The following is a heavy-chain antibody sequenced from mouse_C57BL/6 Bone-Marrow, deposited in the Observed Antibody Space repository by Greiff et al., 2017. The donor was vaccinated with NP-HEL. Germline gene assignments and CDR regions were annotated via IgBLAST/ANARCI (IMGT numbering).Heavy chain of an antibody. CDR3: ARGRNWAWFAY. CDR2: ISSGSSTI. Sequence: EVKLMESGGGLVKPGGSLKLSCAASGFTFSDYGMHWVRQAPEKGLEWVAYISSGSSTIYYADTVKGRFTISRDNAKNTLFLQMTSLRSEDTAMYYCARGRNWAWFAYWGQGTLVTGSA. D-gene: IGHD4-1*01. V-gene: IGHV5-17*01. CDR1: GFTFSDYG. J-gene: IGHJ3*01.